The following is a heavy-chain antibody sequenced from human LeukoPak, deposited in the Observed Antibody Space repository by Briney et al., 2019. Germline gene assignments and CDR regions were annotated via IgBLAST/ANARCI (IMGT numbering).Heavy chain of an antibody. CDR3: ARSDAGDYFDY. Sequence: SETRSLTCAIYGVPFSGYYWSWIRQPPKKGLEWIGEINHSGSTSYNPSLKSRVTISGDASKNQFSLKLSSVTAADTAVYYCARSDAGDYFDYWGQGTLVTGSS. CDR2: INHSGST. D-gene: IGHD3-10*01. V-gene: IGHV4-34*01. CDR1: GVPFSGYY. J-gene: IGHJ4*02.